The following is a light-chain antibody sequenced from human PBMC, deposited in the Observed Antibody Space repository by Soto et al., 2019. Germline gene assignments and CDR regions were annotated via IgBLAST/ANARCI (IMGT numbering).Light chain of an antibody. CDR1: QSISSW. V-gene: IGKV1-5*03. CDR2: QAS. CDR3: EDYSSSSGLT. J-gene: IGKJ4*01. Sequence: DIQMTQSPSTLSACVGDRVTITCRASQSISSWLAWYQQKPGKAPKLLIFQASSLKSGVPSRFSGSGSATEYTLTISSLQPDDFATYYCEDYSSSSGLTFGGGTKVEIK.